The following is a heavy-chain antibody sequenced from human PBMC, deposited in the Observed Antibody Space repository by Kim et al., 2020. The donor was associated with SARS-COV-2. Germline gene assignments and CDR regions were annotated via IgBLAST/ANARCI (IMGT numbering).Heavy chain of an antibody. J-gene: IGHJ3*02. Sequence: SETLSLTCTVSGGSISSYYWSWIRQPAGKGLEWIGRIYTSGSTNYNPSLKSRVTMSVDTSKNQFSLKLSSVTAADTAVYYCARYSSYGGRLVSGAFDIWGQGTMVTVSS. CDR2: IYTSGST. V-gene: IGHV4-4*07. D-gene: IGHD2-15*01. CDR1: GGSISSYY. CDR3: ARYSSYGGRLVSGAFDI.